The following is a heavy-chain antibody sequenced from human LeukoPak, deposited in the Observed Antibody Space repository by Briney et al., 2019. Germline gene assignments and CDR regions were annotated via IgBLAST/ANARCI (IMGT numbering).Heavy chain of an antibody. CDR3: ARDQWLLRGGDHDAFDI. V-gene: IGHV4-4*02. CDR2: IFHSGTT. CDR1: GGSISSTHW. Sequence: PSETLSLTCAVSGGSISSTHWWNWVRQPPGKGLEWIGEIFHSGTTNYNPSLKSQVTISIDKSKNQFSLKLRSVTAADTAVYYCARDQWLLRGGDHDAFDIWGQGTMVTVSS. D-gene: IGHD6-19*01. J-gene: IGHJ3*02.